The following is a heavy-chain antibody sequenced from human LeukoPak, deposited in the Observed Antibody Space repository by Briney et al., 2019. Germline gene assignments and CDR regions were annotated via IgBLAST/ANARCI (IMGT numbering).Heavy chain of an antibody. CDR3: ARHISDCGGDCPFDS. CDR1: GYRFTTYW. V-gene: IGHV5-51*01. D-gene: IGHD2-21*02. Sequence: GESLKTSCKGSGYRFTTYWIGWVRQMPGKGLEWMGIIYPGDSDTRYSPSFQGPVTISADKFISTASLQLSSLKASDTAMYYCARHISDCGGDCPFDSWGQGTLVTVSS. CDR2: IYPGDSDT. J-gene: IGHJ4*02.